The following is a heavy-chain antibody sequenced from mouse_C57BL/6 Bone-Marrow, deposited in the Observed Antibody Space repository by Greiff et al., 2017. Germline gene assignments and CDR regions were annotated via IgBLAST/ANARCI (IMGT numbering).Heavy chain of an antibody. V-gene: IGHV1-15*01. CDR3: TRVPTTGVGDYAMDY. CDR1: GYTFTDYE. CDR2: IDPETGGT. J-gene: IGHJ4*01. D-gene: IGHD1-1*01. Sequence: QVQLQQSGAELVRPGASVTLSCKASGYTFTDYEMHWVKQTPVHGLEWIGAIDPETGGTAYNQKFKGKAILTADKSSSTAYMELRSLTSEDSAVXYCTRVPTTGVGDYAMDYWGQGTSGTVSS.